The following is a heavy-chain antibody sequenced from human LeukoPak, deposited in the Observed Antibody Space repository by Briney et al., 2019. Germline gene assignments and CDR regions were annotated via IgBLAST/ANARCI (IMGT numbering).Heavy chain of an antibody. Sequence: PSETLTLTCAVYGRSLSGYYWSWIRKHPEKGLEWIGEINHSGSTNYNRSLKSRVTISVDTSKNQFSLKLSSVTAADTAVYYCARGVRAVASKREDAFDIWGQGIMVTVSS. CDR3: ARGVRAVASKREDAFDI. D-gene: IGHD6-19*01. V-gene: IGHV4-34*01. CDR1: GRSLSGYY. J-gene: IGHJ3*02. CDR2: INHSGST.